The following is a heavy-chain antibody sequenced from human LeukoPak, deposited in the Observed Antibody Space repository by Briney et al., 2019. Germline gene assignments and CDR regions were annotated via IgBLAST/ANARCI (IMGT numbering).Heavy chain of an antibody. Sequence: GGSLRLSCTASGFTFGDYAMSWVRQAPGKGLEWVAVIWYDGSNKYYADSVKGRFTISRDNSKNTLYLQMNSLRAEDTAVYYCARDPYSGYDSYYFDYWGQGTLVTVSS. J-gene: IGHJ4*02. CDR1: GFTFGDYA. CDR2: IWYDGSNK. D-gene: IGHD5-12*01. V-gene: IGHV3-33*01. CDR3: ARDPYSGYDSYYFDY.